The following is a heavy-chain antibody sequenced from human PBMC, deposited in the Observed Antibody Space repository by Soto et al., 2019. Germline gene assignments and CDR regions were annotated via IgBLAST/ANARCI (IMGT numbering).Heavy chain of an antibody. J-gene: IGHJ4*02. CDR1: GYPFGTYA. Sequence: VPVNVSCKASGYPFGTYAITSVRQSPGQGLGGAGWISTNSGNTYYAQNFQGRVTFTTDTSTTTAYMEFRSLTSDDTAIYYCARTYNWNSEGFDHWGQGTLVTVSS. CDR2: ISTNSGNT. D-gene: IGHD1-7*01. CDR3: ARTYNWNSEGFDH. V-gene: IGHV1-18*04.